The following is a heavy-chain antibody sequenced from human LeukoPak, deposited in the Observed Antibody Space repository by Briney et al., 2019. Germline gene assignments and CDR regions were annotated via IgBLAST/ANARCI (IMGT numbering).Heavy chain of an antibody. Sequence: SETLSLNCAVYGASFSYDYWSWIRQAPGKGLEWIGEINHSGTITYNPSLKSRVTISAEKSKSQFSLRLTSVTAADTAVYYCAKGVWAPRFDSWGQGTLVTVSS. D-gene: IGHD7-27*01. CDR2: INHSGTI. CDR3: AKGVWAPRFDS. V-gene: IGHV4-34*01. CDR1: GASFSYDY. J-gene: IGHJ5*01.